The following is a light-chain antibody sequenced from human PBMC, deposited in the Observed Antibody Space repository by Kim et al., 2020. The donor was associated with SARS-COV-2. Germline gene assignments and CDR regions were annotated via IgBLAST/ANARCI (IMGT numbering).Light chain of an antibody. CDR2: GAS. J-gene: IGKJ2*03. CDR3: QQFNNWPMYS. Sequence: SQVERATLSCGASQSVNINLAWYQQIPGQAPRLLIYGASTRASGVPARFSGSGSGTEFTLTISSLQSEDFAVYYCQQFNNWPMYSFGQGTKLEI. V-gene: IGKV3-15*01. CDR1: QSVNIN.